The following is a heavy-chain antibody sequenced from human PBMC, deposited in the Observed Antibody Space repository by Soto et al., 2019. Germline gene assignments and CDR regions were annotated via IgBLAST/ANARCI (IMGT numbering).Heavy chain of an antibody. V-gene: IGHV3-21*01. CDR3: ARAARRGSGSYIAPFDY. J-gene: IGHJ4*02. Sequence: GGSLRLSCAASGFTFSSYSMNWVRQAPGKGLEWVSSISSSSSYIYYADSVKGRFTISRDNAKNSLYLQMNSLRAEDTAVYYCARAARRGSGSYIAPFDYWGQGTLVTVSS. D-gene: IGHD3-10*01. CDR2: ISSSSSYI. CDR1: GFTFSSYS.